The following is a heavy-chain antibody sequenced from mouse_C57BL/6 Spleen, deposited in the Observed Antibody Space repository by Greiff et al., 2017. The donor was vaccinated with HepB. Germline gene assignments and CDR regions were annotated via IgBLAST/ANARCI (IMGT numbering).Heavy chain of an antibody. V-gene: IGHV1-76*01. CDR3: AREDYDSLDY. Sequence: QVQLKQSGAELVRPGASVKLSCKASGYTFTDYYINWVKQRPGQGLEWIARIYPGSGNTYYNEKFKGKATLTAEKSSSTAYMQLSSLTSEDSAVYFCAREDYDSLDYWGQGTTLTVSS. D-gene: IGHD2-4*01. CDR2: IYPGSGNT. J-gene: IGHJ2*01. CDR1: GYTFTDYY.